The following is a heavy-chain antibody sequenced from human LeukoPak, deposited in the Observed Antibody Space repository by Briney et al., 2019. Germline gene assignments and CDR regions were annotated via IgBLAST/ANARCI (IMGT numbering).Heavy chain of an antibody. CDR1: GXRFTSYC. J-gene: IGHJ4*02. Sequence: GESLKISFKGSGXRFTSYCIGWVRQMPGKGLEWMGIIYPGDSDTRYSPSFQGQVTISADKSISTAYLQWSSLKTSDTAMYYCARHAITLFDYWGQGTLVTVSS. D-gene: IGHD3-10*01. V-gene: IGHV5-51*01. CDR2: IYPGDSDT. CDR3: ARHAITLFDY.